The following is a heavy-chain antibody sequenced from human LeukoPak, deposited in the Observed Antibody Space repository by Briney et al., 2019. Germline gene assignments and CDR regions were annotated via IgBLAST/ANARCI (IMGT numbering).Heavy chain of an antibody. CDR2: INHSGST. CDR3: ARGRPLSGNYYGSGSYYNDDFDY. D-gene: IGHD3-10*01. CDR1: GGSFSGYY. Sequence: SETLSLTCAVYGGSFSGYYWSWIRQPPGKGLEWIGEINHSGSTNYNPSLKSRVTISVDTSKIQFSLKLSSVTAADTAVYYCARGRPLSGNYYGSGSYYNDDFDYWGQGTLVTVSS. J-gene: IGHJ4*02. V-gene: IGHV4-34*01.